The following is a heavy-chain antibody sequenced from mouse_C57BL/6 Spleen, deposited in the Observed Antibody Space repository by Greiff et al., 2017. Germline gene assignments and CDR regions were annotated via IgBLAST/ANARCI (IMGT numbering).Heavy chain of an antibody. CDR2: IHPNSGST. CDR3: ARYYYSPRYFDY. CDR1: GHTFTSYW. Sequence: QVQLKQSGAELVKPGASVKLSCKASGHTFTSYWMHWVKQRPGQGLEWIGMIHPNSGSTNYNEKFKSKATLTVDKSSSTAYMQLSSLTSEDSAVYYCARYYYSPRYFDYWGQGTTLTVSS. V-gene: IGHV1-64*01. D-gene: IGHD2-12*01. J-gene: IGHJ2*01.